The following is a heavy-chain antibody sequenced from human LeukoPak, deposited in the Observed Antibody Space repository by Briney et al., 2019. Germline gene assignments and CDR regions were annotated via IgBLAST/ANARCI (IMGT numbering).Heavy chain of an antibody. CDR3: ATHSSGYQRDAFDI. V-gene: IGHV4-30-2*01. Sequence: SETLSLTCAVSGGSISSGGYSWSWIRQPPGKGLEWIGYIYHSGSTYYNPSLKSRVTISVDRSKNQFSLKLSSVTAADTAVYYCATHSSGYQRDAFDIWGQGTMVTVSS. CDR1: GGSISSGGYS. D-gene: IGHD3-22*01. CDR2: IYHSGST. J-gene: IGHJ3*02.